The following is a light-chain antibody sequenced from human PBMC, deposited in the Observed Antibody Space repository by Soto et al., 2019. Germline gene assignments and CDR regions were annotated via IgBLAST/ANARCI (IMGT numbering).Light chain of an antibody. J-gene: IGLJ1*01. Sequence: QSVLTQPPSVPGAPGQRITISCTGTSSDVGGSNYVSWYQQFPGKAPKLMISDVTNRPSGVSNRFSGSKSGNTASLTISGLQAEDEADYYCSSYTSSNSNVFGTGTKVTVL. V-gene: IGLV2-14*01. CDR1: SSDVGGSNY. CDR3: SSYTSSNSNV. CDR2: DVT.